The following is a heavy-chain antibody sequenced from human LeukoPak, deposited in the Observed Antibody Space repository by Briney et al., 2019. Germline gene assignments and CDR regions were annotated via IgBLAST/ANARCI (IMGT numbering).Heavy chain of an antibody. CDR2: IYYSGST. J-gene: IGHJ5*02. CDR1: GGSISSYY. CDR3: ARGSYSSSWYAYNWFDP. Sequence: SENLSLTCTVSGGSISSYYWSWIRQPPGKGLEWIGYIYYSGSTNYNPSLKSRVTISVDTSKNQFSLKLSSVTAADTAVYYCARGSYSSSWYAYNWFDPWGQGTLVTVSS. D-gene: IGHD6-13*01. V-gene: IGHV4-59*01.